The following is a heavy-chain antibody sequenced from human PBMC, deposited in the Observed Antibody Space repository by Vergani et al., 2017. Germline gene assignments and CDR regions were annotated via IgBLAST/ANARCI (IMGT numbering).Heavy chain of an antibody. Sequence: QAQLVQSGAEMKKPGASVKISCKASGYSFSDYGFSWVRRAPGRGPEWMGWISDYRGKPNYAQEFQGRVTMTTDTSTTTAYMELRSLRYDDTAIYYCARDSRYGGGYNYGIDFWGQGTLVTVSS. V-gene: IGHV1-18*01. CDR3: ARDSRYGGGYNYGIDF. D-gene: IGHD5-24*01. J-gene: IGHJ4*02. CDR2: ISDYRGKP. CDR1: GYSFSDYG.